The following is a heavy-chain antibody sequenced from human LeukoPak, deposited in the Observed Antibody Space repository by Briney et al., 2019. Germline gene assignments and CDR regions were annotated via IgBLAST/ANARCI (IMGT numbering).Heavy chain of an antibody. D-gene: IGHD3-3*01. CDR2: INHSGST. J-gene: IGHJ6*04. V-gene: IGHV4-34*01. Sequence: SETLSLTCAVYGGSFSGYYWSWIRQPPGKGLEWIWEINHSGSTNYNPSLKSRVTISVDTSKNQFSLKLSSVTAADTAVYYCARAKTIEDVWGKGTTVTVSS. CDR1: GGSFSGYY. CDR3: ARAKTIEDV.